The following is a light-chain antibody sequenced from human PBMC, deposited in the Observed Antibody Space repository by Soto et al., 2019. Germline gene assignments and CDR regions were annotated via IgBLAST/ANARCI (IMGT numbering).Light chain of an antibody. CDR3: NSYAGNSWV. CDR1: SSDVGGYNR. V-gene: IGLV2-8*01. CDR2: EVF. Sequence: QSAMTQPPSASGSPGQTVSISCTGTSSDVGGYNRVSWYQHHPGKAPKLIIYEVFKRPSGVPDRFSGSKSGNTASLTVSGLQAEDEADYYCNSYAGNSWVFGGGTKLPVL. J-gene: IGLJ3*02.